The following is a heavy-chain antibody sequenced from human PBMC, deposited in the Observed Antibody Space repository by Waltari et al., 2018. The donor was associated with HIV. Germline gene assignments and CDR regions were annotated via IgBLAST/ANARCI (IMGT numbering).Heavy chain of an antibody. CDR2: ISTYNANT. Sequence: QVHLVQSGAEMKTPGASVKVSCKASGSTFLSSGISCVRQAPGHGLEWMGWISTYNANTNYAQSLQGRVTMTTDTSTTTAYMELRSLTSDDTAVYYCARDGLRYSGTFYSDYWGQGTLVTVSS. V-gene: IGHV1-18*01. J-gene: IGHJ4*02. CDR1: GSTFLSSG. D-gene: IGHD1-26*01. CDR3: ARDGLRYSGTFYSDY.